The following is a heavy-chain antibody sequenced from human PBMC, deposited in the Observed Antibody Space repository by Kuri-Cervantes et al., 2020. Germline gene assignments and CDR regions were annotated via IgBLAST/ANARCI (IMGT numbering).Heavy chain of an antibody. CDR1: AYTFSGYS. CDR3: EAVALTSES. D-gene: IGHD6-19*01. J-gene: IGHJ4*02. CDR2: IDPNSGDT. V-gene: IGHV1-2*02. Sequence: ASVKVSCKASAYTFSGYSIHWVRQAPGQGLEWMGWIDPNSGDTNYAQRFQGRISMTRDTSINTASLELESLTYDDTAVYFCEAVALTSESWGQGTLVTVSS.